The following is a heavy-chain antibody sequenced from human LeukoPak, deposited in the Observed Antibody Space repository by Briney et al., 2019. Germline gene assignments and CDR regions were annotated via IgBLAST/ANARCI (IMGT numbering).Heavy chain of an antibody. V-gene: IGHV4-61*01. CDR2: IYYSGST. J-gene: IGHJ4*02. CDR1: GGSVSSGSYY. D-gene: IGHD3-22*01. CDR3: ARGETGYYDSSGYAADY. Sequence: PSETLSLTCTVSGGSVSSGSYYWSWIRQPPGKGLEWIGYIYYSGSTNYNPSLKSRVTISVDTSKNQFSLKLSSVTAADTAVYYCARGETGYYDSSGYAADYWGQGTLVTVSS.